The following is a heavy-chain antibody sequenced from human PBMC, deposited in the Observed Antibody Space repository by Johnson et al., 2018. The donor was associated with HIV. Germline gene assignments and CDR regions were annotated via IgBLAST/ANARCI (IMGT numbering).Heavy chain of an antibody. CDR1: GLTFRSYW. Sequence: VQLVESGGGLVQPGGSLRLSCAASGLTFRSYWMNWVRQAPGKGLEWVSAIGTAGDTYYPGSVKGRFTISRENAKNSLYLQMNSLRGEDTAVYYCAKDSGMIEVVTNAFDIWGQGTMVTVSS. CDR2: IGTAGDT. D-gene: IGHD3-22*01. V-gene: IGHV3-13*01. J-gene: IGHJ3*02. CDR3: AKDSGMIEVVTNAFDI.